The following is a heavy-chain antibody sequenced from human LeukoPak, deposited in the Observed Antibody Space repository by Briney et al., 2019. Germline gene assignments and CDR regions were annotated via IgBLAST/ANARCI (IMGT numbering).Heavy chain of an antibody. CDR3: ARGYYDSSGYCDY. J-gene: IGHJ4*02. Sequence: GGSLRLSCGASGFTFSSYSVSWVRQPPGKGLEWVSSISSSSSYIYYADSVKGRFTISRDNAKNSLYLQMNSLRAEDTAVYYCARGYYDSSGYCDYWGQGTLVTVSS. CDR1: GFTFSSYS. V-gene: IGHV3-21*01. CDR2: ISSSSSYI. D-gene: IGHD3-22*01.